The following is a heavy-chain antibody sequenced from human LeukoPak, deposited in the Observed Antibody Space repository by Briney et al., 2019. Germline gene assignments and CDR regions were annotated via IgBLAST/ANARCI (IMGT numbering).Heavy chain of an antibody. D-gene: IGHD2-21*02. V-gene: IGHV1-69*06. J-gene: IGHJ6*04. Sequence: SVKVSCKASGGTLWSYAMSWVRQAPGQGLEWMGGIIPMFGTTNYAQKFQGRVTIGADTSTNTAYVEVRGLRSEDTAVYYCARATAKGKYYHGMDVWGKGTTVSVSS. CDR3: ARATAKGKYYHGMDV. CDR2: IIPMFGTT. CDR1: GGTLWSYA.